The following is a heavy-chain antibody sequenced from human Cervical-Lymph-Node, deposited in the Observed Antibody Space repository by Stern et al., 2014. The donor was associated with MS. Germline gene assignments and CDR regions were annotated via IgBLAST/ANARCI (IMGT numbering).Heavy chain of an antibody. CDR2: IFHVCGTP. V-gene: IGHV1-69*01. J-gene: IGHJ5*02. CDR1: GGTFSKFP. D-gene: IGHD1-14*01. CDR3: ALSSETSDRCYSLGYDL. Sequence: VQLVQSGAEVTKPGSSVKVSCKASGGTFSKFPSSWVSQAPGQGLEWMGGIFHVCGTPTCAQEFRGRVTITADGSTSTVYMELSSLRSDDTAVYYCALSSETSDRCYSLGYDLWGQGTLVTVSS.